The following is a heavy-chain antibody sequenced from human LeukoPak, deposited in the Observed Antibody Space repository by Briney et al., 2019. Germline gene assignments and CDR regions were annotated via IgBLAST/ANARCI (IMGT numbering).Heavy chain of an antibody. CDR3: ARVLHKRNYDSGVYYGY. J-gene: IGHJ4*01. CDR1: GFTFSSYW. D-gene: IGHD3-22*01. Sequence: PGGSLRLSCAASGFTFSSYWMHWVRQAPGKGLVWVSRINSDGSSTSYADSVKGRFTISRDNAKNSLYLQMNSLRAEDTAVYYCARVLHKRNYDSGVYYGYWGQGTLVTVSS. V-gene: IGHV3-74*01. CDR2: INSDGSST.